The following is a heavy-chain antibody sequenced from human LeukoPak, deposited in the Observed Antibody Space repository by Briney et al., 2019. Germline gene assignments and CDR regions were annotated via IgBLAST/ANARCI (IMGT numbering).Heavy chain of an antibody. V-gene: IGHV3-30*18. Sequence: VISYDGSNKYYAASVKGRFTISRDNSKNTLYLQMNSLRAEDTAVYYCAKDRAVTTVYYFDYWGQGTLVTVSS. CDR2: ISYDGSNK. D-gene: IGHD4-17*01. J-gene: IGHJ4*02. CDR3: AKDRAVTTVYYFDY.